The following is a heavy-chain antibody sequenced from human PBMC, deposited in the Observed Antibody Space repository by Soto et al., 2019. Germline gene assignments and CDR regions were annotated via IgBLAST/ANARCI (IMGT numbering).Heavy chain of an antibody. CDR3: AKEVLRAFDI. CDR2: ISWNSATI. V-gene: IGHV3-9*01. Sequence: EVQLVESGGGLVQPGRSLTLSCAASGFTFDDYAMHWVRQAPGKGLEWVSGISWNSATIGYADSVKGRFTISRDNAKNSLYLQMNSLRPEDTALYYCAKEVLRAFDIWGQGTMVTVSS. CDR1: GFTFDDYA. J-gene: IGHJ3*02.